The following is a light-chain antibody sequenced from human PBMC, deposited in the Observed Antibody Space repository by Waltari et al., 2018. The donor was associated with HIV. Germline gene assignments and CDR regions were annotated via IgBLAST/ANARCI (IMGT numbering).Light chain of an antibody. CDR1: SRAVGGYNY. J-gene: IGLJ2*01. CDR3: SSYNISGTIL. Sequence: QSALTQPASVSGSPGQSAPISCTGTSRAVGGYNYVSWIQHHPGGAPQPIIYEVSDRPSVISNRFSCPTAGHTASLPISGLQAEHDADYYCSSYNISGTILFGGGTKLTVL. CDR2: EVS. V-gene: IGLV2-14*01.